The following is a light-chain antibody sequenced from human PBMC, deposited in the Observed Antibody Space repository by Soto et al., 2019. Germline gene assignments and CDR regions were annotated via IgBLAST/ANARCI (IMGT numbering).Light chain of an antibody. V-gene: IGKV3-15*01. CDR1: QSVSNS. Sequence: EIVMTQSPATLSVSPGERATLSCRASQSVSNSLAWYQQKPGQAPRLLISGSSTRATGVPARFSGSGSETEFTLTISSLQSEDFAVYYCQQYNNWWTFGQGTKVEIK. J-gene: IGKJ1*01. CDR3: QQYNNWWT. CDR2: GSS.